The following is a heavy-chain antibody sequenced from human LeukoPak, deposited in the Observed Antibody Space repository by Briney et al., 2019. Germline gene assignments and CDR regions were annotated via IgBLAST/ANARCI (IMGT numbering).Heavy chain of an antibody. J-gene: IGHJ4*02. CDR3: ATIKKGLAVAGPFDD. V-gene: IGHV3-11*04. D-gene: IGHD6-19*01. CDR1: GFTFSDYF. CDR2: ISSSGSTI. Sequence: GGSLRLSCAASGFTFSDYFMSWIRQAPGKGLEWVSYISSSGSTIYYADSVKGRFTISRDNAKNSLYLQMNSLRAEDTAVYYCATIKKGLAVAGPFDDWGQGTLVTVSS.